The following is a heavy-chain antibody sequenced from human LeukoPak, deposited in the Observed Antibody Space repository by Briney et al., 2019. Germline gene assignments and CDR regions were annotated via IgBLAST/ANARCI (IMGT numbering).Heavy chain of an antibody. Sequence: SSETLSLTCAVYGGSFSGYYWSWIRQPPGKGLEWIGEINHSGSTNYNPSLKSRVTISVDTSKKQFSLKLSSVTAADTAVYYCVTYYFDSSGPKKNYWGQGTLVTVSS. CDR2: INHSGST. D-gene: IGHD3-22*01. J-gene: IGHJ4*02. CDR3: VTYYFDSSGPKKNY. V-gene: IGHV4-34*01. CDR1: GGSFSGYY.